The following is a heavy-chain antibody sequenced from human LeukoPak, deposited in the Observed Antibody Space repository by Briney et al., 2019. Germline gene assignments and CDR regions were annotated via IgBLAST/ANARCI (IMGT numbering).Heavy chain of an antibody. CDR2: ITGYNGKT. Sequence: ASVKVSCKASGYTFTSYGISWVRQAPGQGLEWMGWITGYNGKTNYVQKFQGRVTMTTDTSTSTAYMELGSLRSDDTAVYYCARAPERLGWFDPWGQGTLVIVSS. CDR3: ARAPERLGWFDP. V-gene: IGHV1-18*01. D-gene: IGHD1-1*01. CDR1: GYTFTSYG. J-gene: IGHJ5*02.